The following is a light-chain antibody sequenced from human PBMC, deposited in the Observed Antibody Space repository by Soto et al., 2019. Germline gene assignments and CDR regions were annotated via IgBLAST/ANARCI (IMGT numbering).Light chain of an antibody. Sequence: DIQMTQSPSTLSASLGDRFTITCRASQSISSWLAWYQQKPGKAPKLLIYKASSLESGVPSRFSGSGSGTEFTLTISSLQPDDFATYYCQQYRGTFGQGTKVDI. CDR3: QQYRGT. CDR1: QSISSW. V-gene: IGKV1-5*03. CDR2: KAS. J-gene: IGKJ1*01.